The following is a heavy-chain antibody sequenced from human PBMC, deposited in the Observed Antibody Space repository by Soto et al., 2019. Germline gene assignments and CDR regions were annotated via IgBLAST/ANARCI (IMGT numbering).Heavy chain of an antibody. CDR3: AKEAENYFYYGMDV. Sequence: ASVKVSCKASGYTFTGHYMHWVRQAPGQGLEWMGRINPNSGDTNYAQNFQGRVTVTRDTSISTAYTELTRLRSDDTAVYYCAKEAENYFYYGMDVWGQGTAVTVSS. CDR1: GYTFTGHY. J-gene: IGHJ6*02. V-gene: IGHV1-2*06. CDR2: INPNSGDT.